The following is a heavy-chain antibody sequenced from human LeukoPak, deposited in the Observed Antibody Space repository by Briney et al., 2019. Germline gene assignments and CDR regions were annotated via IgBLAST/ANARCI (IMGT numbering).Heavy chain of an antibody. D-gene: IGHD3-10*01. V-gene: IGHV3-15*01. Sequence: GGSLRLSCAASGFTFSDYYMSWVRQAPGKGLEWVGRIKSKTDGGTTDYAAPVKGRFTISRDDSKNTLYLQMNSLKTEDTAVYYCTTDRGRVRGFYYYYYMDVWGKGTTVTISS. CDR3: TTDRGRVRGFYYYYYMDV. CDR2: IKSKTDGGTT. J-gene: IGHJ6*03. CDR1: GFTFSDYY.